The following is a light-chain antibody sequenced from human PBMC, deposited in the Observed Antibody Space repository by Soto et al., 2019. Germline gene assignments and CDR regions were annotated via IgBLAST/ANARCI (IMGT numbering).Light chain of an antibody. J-gene: IGKJ4*01. CDR3: QQHDNWPPLT. CDR2: AAS. V-gene: IGKV3D-15*01. Sequence: EIVMTQSPATLSVSPGERATLTCTATQSIRSTLAWYQQRPGQAPRLLISAASSRATGIPARFSGSGSGTDFTLTISTLEPEDFAVYYCQQHDNWPPLTFGGGTRWIS. CDR1: QSIRST.